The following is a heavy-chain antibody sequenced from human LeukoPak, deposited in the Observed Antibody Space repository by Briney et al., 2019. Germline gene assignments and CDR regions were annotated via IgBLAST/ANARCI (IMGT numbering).Heavy chain of an antibody. V-gene: IGHV4-31*03. CDR1: GGSISSGGYY. CDR3: AGRSIVVGAAAINAFDI. J-gene: IGHJ3*02. Sequence: PQTLSLTCTVSGGSISSGGYYWSWIRQHPGKGLEWIGYIYYSGSTYYNPSVKGRVTISVDTSKNQLSLKLSSVTAADTAVYYCAGRSIVVGAAAINAFDIWGQGTMVTVSS. CDR2: IYYSGST. D-gene: IGHD2-2*02.